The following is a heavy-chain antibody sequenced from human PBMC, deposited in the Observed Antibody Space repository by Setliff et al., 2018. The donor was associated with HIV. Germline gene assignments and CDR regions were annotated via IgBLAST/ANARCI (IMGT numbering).Heavy chain of an antibody. D-gene: IGHD3-9*01. CDR2: VIQSGAT. J-gene: IGHJ4*01. Sequence: SETLSLTCTVSGGSISSSSCYWGLIRQPPGKGLEWIGEVIQSGATNYNPSLKSRLTMSVDTSKNQYSLKLTSVTAAATAVYYCARTRDKYYDILTPAYYIDYWGHGTLVTVSS. CDR1: GGSISSSSCY. V-gene: IGHV4-39*07. CDR3: ARTRDKYYDILTPAYYIDY.